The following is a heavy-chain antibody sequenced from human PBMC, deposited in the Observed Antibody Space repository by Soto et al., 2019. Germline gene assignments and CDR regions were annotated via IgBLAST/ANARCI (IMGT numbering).Heavy chain of an antibody. J-gene: IGHJ6*02. V-gene: IGHV1-18*01. D-gene: IGHD3-10*01. CDR3: ATRYGSGSGLTNYYYGMDV. CDR1: GYTFTSFG. CDR2: ISAYNGNT. Sequence: VASVKVSCKASGYTFTSFGISWVRQAPGQGLEWMGWISAYNGNTNYAQKFQGRVTMTEDTSTDTAYMELSSLRSEDTAVYYCATRYGSGSGLTNYYYGMDVWGQGTTVTVSS.